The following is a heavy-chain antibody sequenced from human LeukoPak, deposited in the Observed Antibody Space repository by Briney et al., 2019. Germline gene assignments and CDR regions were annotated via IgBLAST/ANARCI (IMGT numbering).Heavy chain of an antibody. V-gene: IGHV4-59*01. CDR3: ARGIIVGATWGENDNWFDP. D-gene: IGHD1-26*01. Sequence: SETLSLTCAVSGDSISGFYWSWIRQPPGKGLEWIGYIYYSGSANYNPSLKSRVTISVDTSKNQFSLKLSSVTAADTAVYYCARGIIVGATWGENDNWFDPWGQGTLVTVSS. CDR2: IYYSGSA. CDR1: GDSISGFY. J-gene: IGHJ5*02.